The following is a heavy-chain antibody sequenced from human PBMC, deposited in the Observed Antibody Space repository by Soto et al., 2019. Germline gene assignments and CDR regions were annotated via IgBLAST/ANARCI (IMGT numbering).Heavy chain of an antibody. J-gene: IGHJ6*02. V-gene: IGHV3-53*01. CDR1: GFTVSSNF. CDR3: ARYYEYSGGTSGGMDV. Sequence: DVQLVESGGGLIQPGGSLRLSCAASGFTVSSNFMSWVRRGPGKGLEWVSTIYRGESTYYTDSVKGRFTISRDNSKNTLYLQMNRLRAEDTAVYYCARYYEYSGGTSGGMDVWGQGTTVTVSS. CDR2: IYRGEST. D-gene: IGHD1-26*01.